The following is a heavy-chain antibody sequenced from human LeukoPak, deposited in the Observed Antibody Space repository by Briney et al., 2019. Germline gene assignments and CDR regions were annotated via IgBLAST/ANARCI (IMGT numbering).Heavy chain of an antibody. Sequence: GGSLRLSCAASGFTFSDYYMSWIRQAPGKGREWVSYISSSGSTIYYADSVKGRFTISRDNSKNTLYLQMNSLRAEDTAVYYCAYRTMVRGVIIARPWGQGTLVTVSS. V-gene: IGHV3-11*01. CDR1: GFTFSDYY. CDR3: AYRTMVRGVIIARP. J-gene: IGHJ5*02. D-gene: IGHD3-10*01. CDR2: ISSSGSTI.